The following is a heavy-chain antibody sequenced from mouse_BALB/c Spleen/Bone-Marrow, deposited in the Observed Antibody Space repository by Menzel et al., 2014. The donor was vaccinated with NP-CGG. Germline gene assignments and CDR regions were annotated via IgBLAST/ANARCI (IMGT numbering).Heavy chain of an antibody. CDR2: ISYSGST. CDR1: GDSITSGY. Sequence: EVQLQQSGPSLVKPSQTLSLTCSVTGDSITSGYWNWIRKFPGNKLEYMGYISYSGSTYYNPSLKSRISITRDISKNQYYLQLNSETTEDTATYYCARIYYDSHWYFDVWGAGTTVTVSS. V-gene: IGHV3-8*02. J-gene: IGHJ1*01. D-gene: IGHD2-4*01. CDR3: ARIYYDSHWYFDV.